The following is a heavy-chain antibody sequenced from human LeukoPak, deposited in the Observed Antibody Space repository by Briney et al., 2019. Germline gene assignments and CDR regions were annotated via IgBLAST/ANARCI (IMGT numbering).Heavy chain of an antibody. V-gene: IGHV4-59*01. CDR2: IYYSGST. D-gene: IGHD4-17*01. CDR1: GGTISSYY. J-gene: IGHJ4*02. Sequence: SETLSLTCTVSGGTISSYYWSWIRLPPGKGLEWIGYIYYSGSTNYNPSLKSRVTISVDTSKNQFSLKLSSVTTADTAVYYCARYGDYVGFDYWGQGTLVTVSS. CDR3: ARYGDYVGFDY.